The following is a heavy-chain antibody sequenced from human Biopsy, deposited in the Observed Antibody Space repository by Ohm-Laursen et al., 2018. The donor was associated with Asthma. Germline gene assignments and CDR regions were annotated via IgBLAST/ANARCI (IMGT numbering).Heavy chain of an antibody. Sequence: ASVKVSCKASGYTLINYAIHWARQDPGQRLEWMGWINAANGNTKYSQKFQGRLTISRDTSASTAYMDLSSLRSEDTAVYYCARTYFDFLTGQVNDAFDIWGQGTVVTVSS. V-gene: IGHV1-3*01. CDR3: ARTYFDFLTGQVNDAFDI. CDR1: GYTLINYA. J-gene: IGHJ3*02. CDR2: INAANGNT. D-gene: IGHD3-9*01.